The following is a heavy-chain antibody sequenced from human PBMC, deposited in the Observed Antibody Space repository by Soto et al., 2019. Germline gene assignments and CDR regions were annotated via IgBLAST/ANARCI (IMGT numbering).Heavy chain of an antibody. CDR1: GGTFSSYT. J-gene: IGHJ6*02. D-gene: IGHD2-15*01. CDR3: ARDCSGGSCDFDYGMDV. CDR2: IIPILGIA. V-gene: IGHV1-69*08. Sequence: QVQLVQSGAEVKKPGSSVKVSCKASGGTFSSYTISWVRQAPGQGLEWMGRIIPILGIANYAQKFQGRVTITADKTTSTGYMELSSLRSEDTAVYYCARDCSGGSCDFDYGMDVWGQGTTVIFSS.